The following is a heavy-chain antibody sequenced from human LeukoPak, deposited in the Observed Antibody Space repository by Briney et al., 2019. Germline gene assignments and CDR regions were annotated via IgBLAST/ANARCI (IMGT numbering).Heavy chain of an antibody. CDR3: AREIRLFNSCWNHFRYYDL. D-gene: IGHD5-18*01. CDR2: LSRSGSTR. V-gene: IGHV3-48*04. Sequence: GGSLRLSCAARGPSNCSNWRLWVRQAPGKGLEWVSYLSRSGSTRYYADSVKGRFTISRDDAKNSPYLQMNCLRAENTAVYYCAREIRLFNSCWNHFRYYDLWGRGTLVTVSS. J-gene: IGHJ2*01. CDR1: GPSNCSNW.